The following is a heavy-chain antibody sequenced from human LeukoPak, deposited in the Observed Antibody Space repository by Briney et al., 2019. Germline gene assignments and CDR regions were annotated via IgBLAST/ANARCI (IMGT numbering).Heavy chain of an antibody. J-gene: IGHJ4*02. Sequence: PGGSLRLSCVASGFTFNNYAMHWVRQAPGKGLEWVAAISYDGNNKYYADSVKGRFTITRGNSKNTLYLQMNSLRAEDTAVYYSAKYGAREPIAAAGTVDYWGQGTLVTVSP. D-gene: IGHD6-13*01. CDR3: AKYGAREPIAAAGTVDY. V-gene: IGHV3-30-3*02. CDR1: GFTFNNYA. CDR2: ISYDGNNK.